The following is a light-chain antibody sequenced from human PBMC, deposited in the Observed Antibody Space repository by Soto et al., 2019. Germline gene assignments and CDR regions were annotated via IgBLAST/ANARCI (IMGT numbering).Light chain of an antibody. CDR3: QHSYSTPT. Sequence: DIQMSQSPSSLFASAGDRINITCRASQSISSYLNWYQQKPGKAPKLLIYAASSLQSGVPSRLSGSGSGTDFTLTISSLQPEYFATYYCQHSYSTPTFGQGTKVDIK. CDR2: AAS. J-gene: IGKJ1*01. V-gene: IGKV1-39*01. CDR1: QSISSY.